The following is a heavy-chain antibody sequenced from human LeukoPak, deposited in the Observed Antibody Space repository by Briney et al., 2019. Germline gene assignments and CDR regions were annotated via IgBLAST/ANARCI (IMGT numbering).Heavy chain of an antibody. J-gene: IGHJ3*02. Sequence: KGGESLKISCQGSGYNFSNNWIGWVRQMPGKGLEWMGIIYPGDSDTRYSPSFQGQVTISADKSISTAYLQWSSLKASDTAMYYCARNVPSAPPYAFDIWGQGTMVTVSS. CDR3: ARNVPSAPPYAFDI. CDR1: GYNFSNNW. D-gene: IGHD6-6*01. CDR2: IYPGDSDT. V-gene: IGHV5-51*01.